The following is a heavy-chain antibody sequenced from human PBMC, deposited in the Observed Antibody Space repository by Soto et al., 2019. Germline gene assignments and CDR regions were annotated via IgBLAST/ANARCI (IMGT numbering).Heavy chain of an antibody. Sequence: GGSLRLSCAASGFTFSSYAMHWVRQAPGKGLEWVAVISYDGSNKYYADSVKGRFTIPRDNSKNTLYLQMNSLRAEDTAVYYCARERGYGSGSYFFAFDIWGQGTMVTVSS. CDR1: GFTFSSYA. D-gene: IGHD3-10*01. V-gene: IGHV3-30-3*01. J-gene: IGHJ3*02. CDR3: ARERGYGSGSYFFAFDI. CDR2: ISYDGSNK.